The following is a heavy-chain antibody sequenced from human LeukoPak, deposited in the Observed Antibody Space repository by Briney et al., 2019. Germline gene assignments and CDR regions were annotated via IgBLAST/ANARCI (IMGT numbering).Heavy chain of an antibody. D-gene: IGHD2-15*01. Sequence: PSETLSLTCTVSGGSISSGGYSWSWIRQHPGKGLEWIGYIYYSGSTYYNPSLKSRVTISVDTSKNQFSLKLSSVTAADTAVYYCARERVALLDVWGQGTTVTVSS. J-gene: IGHJ6*02. CDR2: IYYSGST. V-gene: IGHV4-31*03. CDR3: ARERVALLDV. CDR1: GGSISSGGYS.